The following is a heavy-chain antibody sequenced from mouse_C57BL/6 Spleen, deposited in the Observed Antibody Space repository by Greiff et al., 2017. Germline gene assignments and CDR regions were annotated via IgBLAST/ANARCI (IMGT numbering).Heavy chain of an antibody. CDR1: GYTFTSYG. V-gene: IGHV1-81*01. J-gene: IGHJ4*01. D-gene: IGHD2-2*01. Sequence: VMLVESGAELARPGASVKLSCKASGYTFTSYGISWVKQRTGQGLEWIGEIYPRSGNTYYNEKFKGKATLTADKSSSTAYMELRSLTSEDSAVYFCARGEGYDVYYAMDYWGQGTSVTVSS. CDR3: ARGEGYDVYYAMDY. CDR2: IYPRSGNT.